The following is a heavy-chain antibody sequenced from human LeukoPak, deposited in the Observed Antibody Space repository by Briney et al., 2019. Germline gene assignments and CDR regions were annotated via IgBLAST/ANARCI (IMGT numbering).Heavy chain of an antibody. J-gene: IGHJ4*02. CDR3: ARDPYIVSNYYGSGSFDY. CDR1: GFTFSDYY. D-gene: IGHD3-10*01. CDR2: ISSSGSTI. Sequence: GGSLRLSCAASGFTFSDYYMSWIRQAPGKGLEWVSYISSSGSTIYYADSVKGRITISRDNAKNSLYLQMNSLRAEDTAVYYCARDPYIVSNYYGSGSFDYWGQGTLVTVSS. V-gene: IGHV3-11*01.